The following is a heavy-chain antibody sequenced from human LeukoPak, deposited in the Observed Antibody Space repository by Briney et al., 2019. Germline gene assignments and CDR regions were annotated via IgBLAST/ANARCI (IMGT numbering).Heavy chain of an antibody. CDR2: GYYTGTT. D-gene: IGHD1-26*01. V-gene: IGHV4-59*01. CDR3: ARAGSIGSYYYFDY. Sequence: SETLSLTCTVSGDSISSYYWSWIRQPPGRGLEWIGYGYYTGTTKYNPSLQSRVTISVDTSKNQFSLKLTSVTAADTAVYYCARAGSIGSYYYFDYWGQGALVTVSS. J-gene: IGHJ4*02. CDR1: GDSISSYY.